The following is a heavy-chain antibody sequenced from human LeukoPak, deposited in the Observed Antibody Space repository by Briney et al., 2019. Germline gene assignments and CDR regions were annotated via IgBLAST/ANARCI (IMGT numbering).Heavy chain of an antibody. CDR1: GFTFSSYS. J-gene: IGHJ4*02. D-gene: IGHD6-13*01. V-gene: IGHV3-30*02. Sequence: GGSLRLSCAASGFTFSSYSMNWVRQAPGKGLEWVAFIRYDGSNKYYADSVKGRFTISRDNSKNTLYLQMNSLRAEDTAVYYCAKVDGGLAAAGTPDYWGQGTLVTVSS. CDR2: IRYDGSNK. CDR3: AKVDGGLAAAGTPDY.